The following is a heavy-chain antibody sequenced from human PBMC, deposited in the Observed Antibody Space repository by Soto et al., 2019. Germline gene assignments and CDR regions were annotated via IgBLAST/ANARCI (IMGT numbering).Heavy chain of an antibody. CDR1: GYTFTSHD. D-gene: IGHD1-1*01. Sequence: QVQRVQSGTEVKKPGASVKVSCKASGYTFTSHDINWVRQATGQGLEWMGWMNPNSGDTGYAQKFQGRVTMTRDTSIRTAYMELSSLRSEDTAVYYCARVGGNWNDDYFDYWGQGTLVTVSS. CDR3: ARVGGNWNDDYFDY. CDR2: MNPNSGDT. V-gene: IGHV1-8*01. J-gene: IGHJ4*02.